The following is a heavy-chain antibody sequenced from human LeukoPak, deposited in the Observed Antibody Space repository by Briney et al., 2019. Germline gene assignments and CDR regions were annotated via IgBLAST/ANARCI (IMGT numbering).Heavy chain of an antibody. Sequence: QPGGSLRLSCAASGFTFSSYWMHWVRQAPGKGLVWVSRINSDGSSTSYADSVKGRFTISRDNAKNTLYLQMNSLRAEDTAVYYCARDFSPPPEYYYDSSGYPDAFDIWGQGTMVTVSS. J-gene: IGHJ3*02. CDR1: GFTFSSYW. V-gene: IGHV3-74*01. CDR3: ARDFSPPPEYYYDSSGYPDAFDI. CDR2: INSDGSST. D-gene: IGHD3-22*01.